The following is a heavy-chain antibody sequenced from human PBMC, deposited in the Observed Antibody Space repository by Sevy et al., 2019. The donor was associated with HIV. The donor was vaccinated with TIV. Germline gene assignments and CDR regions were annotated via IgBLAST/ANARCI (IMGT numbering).Heavy chain of an antibody. J-gene: IGHJ4*02. CDR1: GGSITSLY. V-gene: IGHV4-59*08. CDR2: IYYNGNT. D-gene: IGHD1-26*01. Sequence: SETPSLTCTVSGGSITSLYWGWIRQPPGKGLEWIPNIYYNGNTNYNPSLKSRVTISLDTSKNQFSLRLSSVTAADTAIYYRAGENAWGRGYSWGQGTLVTVSS. CDR3: AGENAWGRGYS.